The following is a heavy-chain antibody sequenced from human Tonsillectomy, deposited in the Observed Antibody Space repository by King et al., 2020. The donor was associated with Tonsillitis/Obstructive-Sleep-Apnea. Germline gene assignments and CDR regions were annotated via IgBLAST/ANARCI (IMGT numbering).Heavy chain of an antibody. Sequence: VQLQQWGAGLLKPSETLSLTCAVYGGSFSSYYWSWIRQPPGKGLEWIGEINHSGSTNYNPSLKSRVTISVDTSKNQFSLTLSSVTAADTAVYYCARADFGVVGGSGYYYYYMDVWGKGTTVTVSS. CDR1: GGSFSSYY. CDR2: INHSGST. V-gene: IGHV4-34*01. J-gene: IGHJ6*03. D-gene: IGHD3-3*01. CDR3: ARADFGVVGGSGYYYYYMDV.